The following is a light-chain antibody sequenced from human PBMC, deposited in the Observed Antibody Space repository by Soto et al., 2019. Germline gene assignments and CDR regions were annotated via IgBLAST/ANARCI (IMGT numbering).Light chain of an antibody. CDR1: QSVRNN. Sequence: DIVTTQSPATVSVCPGETATLSCRASQSVRNNLAWYQQKPGQTPRLLIYGASTRATGIPARFSGSGSGTEFTLAISSLQSEDFAVYYCQQYNNWPPWTFGQGTKVDIK. V-gene: IGKV3-15*01. J-gene: IGKJ1*01. CDR3: QQYNNWPPWT. CDR2: GAS.